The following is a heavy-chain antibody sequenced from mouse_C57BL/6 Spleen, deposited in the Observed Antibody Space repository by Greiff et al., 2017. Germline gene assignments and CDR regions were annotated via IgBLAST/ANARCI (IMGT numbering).Heavy chain of an antibody. CDR2: IRNKANGYTT. Sequence: EVNVVESGGGLVQPGASLRLSCAASGFTFTDYYMSWVRQPPGKAPEWLALIRNKANGYTTEYTASVKGRFTISRDNSQNILYLQMNTLRAEDSATYYCVKAQTAQATGYFDYWGQGTTLTVSS. CDR3: VKAQTAQATGYFDY. D-gene: IGHD3-2*02. J-gene: IGHJ2*01. V-gene: IGHV7-4*01. CDR1: GFTFTDYY.